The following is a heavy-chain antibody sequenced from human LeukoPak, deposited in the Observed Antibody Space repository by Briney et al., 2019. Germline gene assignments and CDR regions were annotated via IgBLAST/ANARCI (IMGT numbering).Heavy chain of an antibody. CDR2: IVGSGGNT. CDR3: AKASGGNY. D-gene: IGHD4-23*01. J-gene: IGHJ4*02. CDR1: GFTFSTYD. Sequence: TGGSLRLSCAASGFTFSTYDMSWVRQAPGKGLEWLSGIVGSGGNTYYADSVKGRFTISGDRSKNTVFLQMSSLRVEDTAVYYWAKASGGNYWGQGTLVTVSS. V-gene: IGHV3-23*01.